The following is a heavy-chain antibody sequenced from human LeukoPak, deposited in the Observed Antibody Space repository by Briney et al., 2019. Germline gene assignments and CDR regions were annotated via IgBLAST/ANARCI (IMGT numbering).Heavy chain of an antibody. CDR1: GGAISSGGCY. J-gene: IGHJ5*02. Sequence: PSETLSLTCTVSGGAISSGGCYWSWIRHYPGKGLGWIGYIHYSGNTYYNPSLESRVTISVDTSKNQFSLKLSSVTAADTAVYYCARVSGGTTITVYNWFDPWGQGTLVTVSS. CDR3: ARVSGGTTITVYNWFDP. V-gene: IGHV4-31*03. D-gene: IGHD4-11*01. CDR2: IHYSGNT.